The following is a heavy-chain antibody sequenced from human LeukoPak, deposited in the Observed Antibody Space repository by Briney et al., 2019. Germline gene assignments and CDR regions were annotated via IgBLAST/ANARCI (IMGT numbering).Heavy chain of an antibody. CDR2: IYFGDSHT. V-gene: IGHV5-51*01. Sequence: PGESLQISCKGSGCRFTSYWIGWVRQMPGKGLEWMGIIYFGDSHTRYSPSFQRQVTISADKSISTAYLQWSSLKASGSAIYYCAKSAGSSSSWEFDYWGQGTLVTVSS. CDR1: GCRFTSYW. D-gene: IGHD6-13*01. CDR3: AKSAGSSSSWEFDY. J-gene: IGHJ4*02.